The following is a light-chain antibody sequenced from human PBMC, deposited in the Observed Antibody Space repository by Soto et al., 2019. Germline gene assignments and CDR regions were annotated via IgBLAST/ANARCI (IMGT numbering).Light chain of an antibody. J-gene: IGKJ4*01. V-gene: IGKV4-1*01. CDR3: QQYYSKPLT. CDR2: WAS. CDR1: QSVLYSSNNKNY. Sequence: DIVMTQSPDSLAVSLGERATINCKSSQSVLYSSNNKNYLGWYQQKIGQPPKLRIYWASTRESGVPDRFSGSGSGTDFTLTISSLQAEDVAVYYCQQYYSKPLTFGGGTKVEIK.